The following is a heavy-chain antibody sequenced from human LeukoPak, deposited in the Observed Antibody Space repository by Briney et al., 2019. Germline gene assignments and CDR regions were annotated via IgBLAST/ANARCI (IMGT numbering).Heavy chain of an antibody. CDR3: ARDGPLRGAASY. CDR2: ITDDGGST. J-gene: IGHJ4*02. D-gene: IGHD3-10*01. CDR1: GFTFSSYV. V-gene: IGHV3-23*01. Sequence: PGGSLRLSCAASGFTFSSYVMSWVRQTPGKGLEWVSAITDDGGSTYYADSVKGRFTISRDNSKNTLYLQMNSLRAEDTAVYYCARDGPLRGAASYWGQGTLVTVSS.